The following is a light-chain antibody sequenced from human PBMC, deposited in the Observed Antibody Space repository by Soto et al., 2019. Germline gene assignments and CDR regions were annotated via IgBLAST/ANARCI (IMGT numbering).Light chain of an antibody. Sequence: LTQSPGTLSLSAGERATLSCRASQSVTTSYLAWYQQKPGQAPRLLIYGASSRAAGIPDRFSGSGSGTDFTLTISRLEPEDFAVYYCQQYGSSPPTFGPGTKVDIK. V-gene: IGKV3-20*01. CDR2: GAS. CDR3: QQYGSSPPT. CDR1: QSVTTSY. J-gene: IGKJ3*01.